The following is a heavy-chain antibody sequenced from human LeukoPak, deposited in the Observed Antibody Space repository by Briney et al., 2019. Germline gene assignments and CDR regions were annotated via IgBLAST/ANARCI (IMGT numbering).Heavy chain of an antibody. CDR1: GYTFTSYG. J-gene: IGHJ5*02. Sequence: GASVKVSCKASGYTFTSYGISWVRQAPGQGLEWMGIINPSGGSTSYAQKFQGRVTMTRDMSTSTVYMELSSLRSEDTAVYYCAREEGIVATIRGNWFDPWGQGTLVTVSS. CDR2: INPSGGST. CDR3: AREEGIVATIRGNWFDP. V-gene: IGHV1-46*01. D-gene: IGHD5-12*01.